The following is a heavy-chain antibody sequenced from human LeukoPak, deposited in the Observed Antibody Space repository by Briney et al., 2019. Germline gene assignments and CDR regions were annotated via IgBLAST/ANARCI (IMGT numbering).Heavy chain of an antibody. D-gene: IGHD3-10*01. CDR3: ASPIITMVRGVIIHSFDY. CDR1: GGSISSSSYY. J-gene: IGHJ4*02. V-gene: IGHV4-39*01. Sequence: SETLSLTCTVSGGSISSSSYYWGWIRQPPGKGLEWIVSIYYSGSTYYNPSLKSRVTISVYTSKNQFSLKLSSVTAADTAVYYCASPIITMVRGVIIHSFDYWGQGTLVTVSS. CDR2: IYYSGST.